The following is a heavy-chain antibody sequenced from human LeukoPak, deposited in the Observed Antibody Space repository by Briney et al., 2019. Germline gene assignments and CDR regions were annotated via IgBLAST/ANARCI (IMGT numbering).Heavy chain of an antibody. D-gene: IGHD2-15*01. Sequence: GGSLRLSCAASGFTFSSYAMSWVRQAPGKGLEWVSAISGSGGSTYYADSVKGRFTISRDNSKNTLYLQMNSLRAEDTAVYYCARGFAIVVVVAATFDYWGQGTLVTVSS. CDR1: GFTFSSYA. CDR3: ARGFAIVVVVAATFDY. V-gene: IGHV3-23*01. CDR2: ISGSGGST. J-gene: IGHJ4*02.